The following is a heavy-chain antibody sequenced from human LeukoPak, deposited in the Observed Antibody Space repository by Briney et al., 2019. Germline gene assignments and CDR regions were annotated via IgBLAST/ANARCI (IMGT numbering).Heavy chain of an antibody. CDR1: GYSFTSYW. D-gene: IGHD3-16*01. Sequence: LGESLKISCKGSGYSFTSYWISWVRQMPGKGLEWRGRIDPSDSYTNYSPSFQGQVTMSVDMSVTTANLQWSSLEASDTAVFYCARLVLGNWGDGFDVWGQGTMVTVSS. V-gene: IGHV5-10-1*04. CDR3: ARLVLGNWGDGFDV. CDR2: IDPSDSYT. J-gene: IGHJ3*01.